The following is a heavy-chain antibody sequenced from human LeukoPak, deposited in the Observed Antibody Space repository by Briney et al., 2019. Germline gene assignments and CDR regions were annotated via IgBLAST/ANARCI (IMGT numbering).Heavy chain of an antibody. D-gene: IGHD1/OR15-1a*01. CDR1: GFSFSTFA. V-gene: IGHV3-30*18. CDR2: TSYDESIK. CDR3: AKEGSGASRLYNYYGMDV. Sequence: PGGYLRLSCAASGFSFSTFAMHWARQTPGKGLEWVALTSYDESIKEYADSVKGRFTISRDNSKNVLFLEMNGLRPDDTGLYYCAKEGSGASRLYNYYGMDVWGQGTTVTVSS. J-gene: IGHJ6*02.